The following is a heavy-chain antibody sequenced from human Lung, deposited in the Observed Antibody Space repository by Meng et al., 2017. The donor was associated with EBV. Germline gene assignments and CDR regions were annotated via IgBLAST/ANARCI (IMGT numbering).Heavy chain of an antibody. CDR2: IYYTGST. Sequence: VRLAVAGPRLGDASTTPALHLHGLCWSIHKCGYYWEWDRPAPGKGLEWIGYIYYTGSTYYNPSLKSRVTISMDTSKNQFSLRLSSVTAADTAVYYCARNYYFDYWGQGTLVTVSS. CDR1: WSIHKCGYY. J-gene: IGHJ4*02. V-gene: IGHV4-30-4*01. CDR3: ARNYYFDY.